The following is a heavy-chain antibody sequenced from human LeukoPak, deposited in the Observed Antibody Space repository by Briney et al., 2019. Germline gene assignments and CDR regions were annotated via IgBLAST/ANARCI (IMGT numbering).Heavy chain of an antibody. CDR3: VKLGFGELFDLTWFDP. J-gene: IGHJ5*02. V-gene: IGHV3-23*01. D-gene: IGHD3-10*01. CDR1: GFTFRSYA. CDR2: ASGSGRST. Sequence: TGGSLRLSCTASGFTFRSYAVSWVRQAPGKGLEWVSGASGSGRSTNYADPVKGRFIISRDNSKNTLYLQMNSLRAEDTAVDYCVKLGFGELFDLTWFDPWGQGTLVTVSS.